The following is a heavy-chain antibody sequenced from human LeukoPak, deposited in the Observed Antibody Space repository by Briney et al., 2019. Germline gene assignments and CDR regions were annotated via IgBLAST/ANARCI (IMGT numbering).Heavy chain of an antibody. D-gene: IGHD3-9*01. J-gene: IGHJ6*02. Sequence: GGSLRLSCAASGFTFSTYGMTWVRQAPGKGLEWVAGISGSGGSTSYADSVRGRFTISRDNSKNTLYLQMNSLRAEDTAVYYCAKDPRPQYYDILTGPGSYGMDVWGQGTTVTVSS. CDR3: AKDPRPQYYDILTGPGSYGMDV. CDR1: GFTFSTYG. V-gene: IGHV3-23*01. CDR2: ISGSGGST.